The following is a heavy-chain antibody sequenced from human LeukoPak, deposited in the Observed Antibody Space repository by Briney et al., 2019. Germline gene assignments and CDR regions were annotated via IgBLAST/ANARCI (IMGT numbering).Heavy chain of an antibody. D-gene: IGHD3-22*01. Sequence: PGGSLRLSCAASGFTFSTYEMNWVRQAPGKGLKWVSYIRSTGTNIYYAVSVKGRFTISRDKAKNSLYLLMNSLRAENTAVYYCAATYYYDGSGDYWGQGTLVTVSS. CDR1: GFTFSTYE. CDR3: AATYYYDGSGDY. CDR2: IRSTGTNI. J-gene: IGHJ4*02. V-gene: IGHV3-48*03.